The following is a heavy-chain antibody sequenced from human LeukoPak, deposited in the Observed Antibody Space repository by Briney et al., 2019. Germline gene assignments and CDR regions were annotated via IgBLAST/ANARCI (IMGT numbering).Heavy chain of an antibody. Sequence: GGSLRLSCAASGFTFSSYAMSWVRQAPGKGLEWVSAISGSGGSTYHADSVKGRFTISRDNSKNTLYLQMNSLRAEDTAVYYCAKRPRYYYYGMDVWGQGTTVTVSS. J-gene: IGHJ6*02. CDR2: ISGSGGST. V-gene: IGHV3-23*01. CDR1: GFTFSSYA. CDR3: AKRPRYYYYGMDV.